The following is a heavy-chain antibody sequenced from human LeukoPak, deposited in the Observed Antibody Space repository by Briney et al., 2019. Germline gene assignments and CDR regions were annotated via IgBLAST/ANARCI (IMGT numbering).Heavy chain of an antibody. J-gene: IGHJ4*02. V-gene: IGHV3-11*04. CDR1: GFTFSDYY. CDR2: ISSSGSTI. Sequence: GGSLRLSCAASGFTFSDYYMSWIRQAPGKGLEWVSYISSSGSTIYYADSVKGRFTISRDNAKNSLYLQMNSLRAEDTAVYCCAGASDYYDSSGYYYVWGQGTLVTVSS. D-gene: IGHD3-22*01. CDR3: AGASDYYDSSGYYYV.